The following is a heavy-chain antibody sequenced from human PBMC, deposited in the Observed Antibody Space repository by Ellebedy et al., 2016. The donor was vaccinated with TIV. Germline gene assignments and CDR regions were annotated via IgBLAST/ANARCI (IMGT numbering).Heavy chain of an antibody. CDR3: AKCRGYEHDYFDY. Sequence: GGSLRLSCAASGFTFTTYEMHWVRQSSGQGLEWVSAVGKAADTYYADSVKGRFTISRDNSKNTLYLQMNSLRAEDTAVYYCAKCRGYEHDYFDYWGQGTLVTVSS. D-gene: IGHD5-12*01. CDR2: VGKAADT. V-gene: IGHV3-23*01. J-gene: IGHJ4*02. CDR1: GFTFTTYE.